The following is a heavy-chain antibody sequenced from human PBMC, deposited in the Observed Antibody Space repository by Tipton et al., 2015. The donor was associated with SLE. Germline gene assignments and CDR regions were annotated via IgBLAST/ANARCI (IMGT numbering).Heavy chain of an antibody. J-gene: IGHJ4*02. CDR2: VKYRVIT. CDR1: GESFSDYY. D-gene: IGHD3-3*01. V-gene: IGHV4-34*01. Sequence: TLSLTCAVHGESFSDYYWSWVRQPPGKGVEWIGEVKYRVITNYSPSLKSRVTISVEPPKNQFSLRLSSVIAADTAVYYCARRYDFWSGYYSHWGQGTLVTVSS. CDR3: ARRYDFWSGYYSH.